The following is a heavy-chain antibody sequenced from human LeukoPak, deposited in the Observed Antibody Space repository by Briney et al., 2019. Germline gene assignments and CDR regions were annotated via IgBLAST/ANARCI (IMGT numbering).Heavy chain of an antibody. Sequence: GGSLRLSCAASGFSFSHAWMTWVRQAPGKGLEWIGRIQSETDGGTTVYAAPVKGRFTISRDDSKNMLYLQMNSLKNEDTAVYYCTTSPQWLENWGQGTLVTVSP. J-gene: IGHJ4*02. CDR2: IQSETDGGTT. D-gene: IGHD6-19*01. CDR3: TTSPQWLEN. CDR1: GFSFSHAW. V-gene: IGHV3-15*01.